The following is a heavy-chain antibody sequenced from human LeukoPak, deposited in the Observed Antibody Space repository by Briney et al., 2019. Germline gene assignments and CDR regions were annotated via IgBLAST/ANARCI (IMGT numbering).Heavy chain of an antibody. J-gene: IGHJ6*03. CDR2: IIPIFGTA. V-gene: IGHV1-69*13. Sequence: GASVKVSCKASGGTFSSYAISWVRQAPGQGLEWMGGIIPIFGTANYAQKFQGRVTITADESTSTAYMELSSLRSEDTAVYYCARGISPVLRYFDWAHTHYYYYYMDVWGKGTTVTISS. D-gene: IGHD3-9*01. CDR3: ARGISPVLRYFDWAHTHYYYYYMDV. CDR1: GGTFSSYA.